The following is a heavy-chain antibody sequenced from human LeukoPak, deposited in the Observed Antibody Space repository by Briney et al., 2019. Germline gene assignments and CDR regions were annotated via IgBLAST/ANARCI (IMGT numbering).Heavy chain of an antibody. D-gene: IGHD3-10*01. Sequence: GGSLRLSCAASGFTFSSYEMNWVRQAPGKGLEWVSYISSGGSTIYYADSVKGRFTISRDNAKNSLYLQMNSLRAEDTAVYYCARAQELLWFGELRALDYWGQGTLVTVSS. V-gene: IGHV3-48*03. J-gene: IGHJ4*02. CDR2: ISSGGSTI. CDR1: GFTFSSYE. CDR3: ARAQELLWFGELRALDY.